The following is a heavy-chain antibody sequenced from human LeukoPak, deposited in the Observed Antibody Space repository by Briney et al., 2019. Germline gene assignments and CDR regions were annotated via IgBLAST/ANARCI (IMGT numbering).Heavy chain of an antibody. D-gene: IGHD3-22*01. V-gene: IGHV4-34*01. CDR3: ASTFDYYGSKGRRGSRVS. CDR2: INHSGST. Sequence: SETLSLTCAVYGGSFSGYYWSWIRQPPGKGLEWIGEINHSGSTNYNPSLKSRVTISVDTSKNQFSLKLSSVTAADTAVYYCASTFDYYGSKGRRGSRVSWGQGTLVTVSS. CDR1: GGSFSGYY. J-gene: IGHJ5*02.